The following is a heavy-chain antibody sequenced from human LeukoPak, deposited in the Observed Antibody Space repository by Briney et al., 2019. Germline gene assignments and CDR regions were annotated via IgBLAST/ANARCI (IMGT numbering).Heavy chain of an antibody. J-gene: IGHJ4*02. CDR1: GFTFSSYA. CDR2: ISSSGGTT. Sequence: PGGSLRLSCAASGFTFSSYAMSWVRQAPGKGPEWVSGISSSGGTTYYSDSVRGRFTISRDISKNTLYLQMNSLRAEDTAVYYCAKDLMLGGVITAAFDYWGQGTLVTVSS. V-gene: IGHV3-23*01. D-gene: IGHD3-22*01. CDR3: AKDLMLGGVITAAFDY.